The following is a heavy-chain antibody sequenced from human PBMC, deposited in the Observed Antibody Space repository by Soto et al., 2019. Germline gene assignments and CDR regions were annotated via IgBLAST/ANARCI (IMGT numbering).Heavy chain of an antibody. CDR2: ISAYNGNT. D-gene: IGHD3-9*01. V-gene: IGHV1-18*04. Sequence: ASVKVSCKASGYTFTSYCISWVLQAPGEGLEWMGWISAYNGNTNYAQKLQGRVTMTTDTSTSTAYMELRSLRSDDTAVYYCARVLGLRYFDWLTRYYGMDVWGQGTTVTVSS. CDR3: ARVLGLRYFDWLTRYYGMDV. J-gene: IGHJ6*02. CDR1: GYTFTSYC.